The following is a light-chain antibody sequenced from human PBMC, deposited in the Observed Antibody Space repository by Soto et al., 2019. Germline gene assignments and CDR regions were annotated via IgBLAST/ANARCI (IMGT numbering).Light chain of an antibody. CDR1: QSISSW. CDR2: KAS. J-gene: IGKJ1*01. V-gene: IGKV1-5*03. Sequence: DIQMTQSPSTLSASVGDRVTITCRASQSISSWLAWYQPKPGKAPKLLIYKASSLETGVTSRFSGSASGTEFTLTIRSLQSDDFATYYGQQYNSYSPWTFGQGTKVEIK. CDR3: QQYNSYSPWT.